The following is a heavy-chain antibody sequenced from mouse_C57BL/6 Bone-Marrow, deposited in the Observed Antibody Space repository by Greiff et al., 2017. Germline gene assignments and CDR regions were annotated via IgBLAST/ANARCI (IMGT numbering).Heavy chain of an antibody. CDR2: IDPSDSYT. D-gene: IGHD3-2*02. CDR1: GYTFTSYW. J-gene: IGHJ4*01. V-gene: IGHV1-69*01. CDR3: ARGLRLPYAMDY. Sequence: VQLQQPGAELVMPGASVKLSCKASGYTFTSYWMHWVKQRPGQGLEWIGEIDPSDSYTNYNQKFKGKSTLTVDKSSSTAYMQLSSLTSEDSAVYYWARGLRLPYAMDYWGQGTSVTVSS.